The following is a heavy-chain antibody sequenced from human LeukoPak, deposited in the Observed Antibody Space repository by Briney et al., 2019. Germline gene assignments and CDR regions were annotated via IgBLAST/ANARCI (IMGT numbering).Heavy chain of an antibody. Sequence: PSETLSLTCTVSGGSISSYYWSWLRQPPGRGLEWIGYIYYSGSTNYNPSLKSRVTISADTSKNQFSLKLSPVNAADTAVYYCASTTSGSYYLFGYWGQGTLVTVSS. CDR2: IYYSGST. CDR1: GGSISSYY. J-gene: IGHJ4*02. V-gene: IGHV4-59*01. CDR3: ASTTSGSYYLFGY. D-gene: IGHD1-26*01.